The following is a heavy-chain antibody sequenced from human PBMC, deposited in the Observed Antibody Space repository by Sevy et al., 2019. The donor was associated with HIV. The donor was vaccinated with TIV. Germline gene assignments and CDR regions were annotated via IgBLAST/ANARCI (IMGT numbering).Heavy chain of an antibody. Sequence: ASVKVSCKASGYTFTNYGINWVRQAPGQGLEWMGWISAYNGNTNYVQKIQGRVTMTTDTTTGTAYMELRSLRSDDTAVYYCARDHIAHHYDIWNGYPRRHQKAKNAYDIWGQGTMVTVSS. V-gene: IGHV1-18*01. J-gene: IGHJ3*02. D-gene: IGHD3-3*01. CDR2: ISAYNGNT. CDR1: GYTFTNYG. CDR3: ARDHIAHHYDIWNGYPRRHQKAKNAYDI.